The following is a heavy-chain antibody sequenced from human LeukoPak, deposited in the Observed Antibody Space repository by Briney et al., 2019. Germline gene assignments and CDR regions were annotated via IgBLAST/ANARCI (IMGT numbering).Heavy chain of an antibody. D-gene: IGHD3-9*01. CDR3: ARAVGYFDWLPLFDY. CDR1: GYTFTSYD. V-gene: IGHV1-8*01. J-gene: IGHJ4*02. Sequence: ASVKVSCKASGYTFTSYDINWVRQATGQGLEWMGWMKPNSGDTGYAQKFQGRVTMTRDTSISTAYMELSRLRSDDTAVYYCARAVGYFDWLPLFDYWGQGTLVTVSS. CDR2: MKPNSGDT.